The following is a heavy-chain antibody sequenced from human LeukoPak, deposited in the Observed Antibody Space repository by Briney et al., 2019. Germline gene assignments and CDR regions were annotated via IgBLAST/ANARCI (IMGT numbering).Heavy chain of an antibody. Sequence: GGCLRLSCAASGFIFSSYSMNWVRQAPGRGLEWVSYISSSSSTIYYADSVKGRFTISRDNAKNSLYLQMNSLRAEDTAVYYCAREDAFDIWGQGTMVTVSS. CDR1: GFIFSSYS. CDR3: AREDAFDI. CDR2: ISSSSSTI. V-gene: IGHV3-48*01. J-gene: IGHJ3*02.